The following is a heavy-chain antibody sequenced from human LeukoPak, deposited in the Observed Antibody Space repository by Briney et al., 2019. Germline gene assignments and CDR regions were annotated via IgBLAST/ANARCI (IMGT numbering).Heavy chain of an antibody. V-gene: IGHV3-21*01. CDR1: GFTFSNHA. CDR2: MRSGGTYI. J-gene: IGHJ4*02. CDR3: ARDRATGASRVLGVQ. Sequence: GGSLRLSCTASGFTFSNHAMTWVRQARGKGLEWVSSMRSGGTYIYYADSVRGRFTISRDNAKNSLYLLMNSLRAEDTATYYCARDRATGASRVLGVQWGQGTLVTVSS. D-gene: IGHD3-3*01.